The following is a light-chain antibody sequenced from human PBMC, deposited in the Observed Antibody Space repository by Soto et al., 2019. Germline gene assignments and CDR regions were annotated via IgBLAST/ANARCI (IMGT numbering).Light chain of an antibody. J-gene: IGKJ1*01. CDR1: QSISSW. CDR2: DAS. V-gene: IGKV1-5*01. CDR3: QQYSTFPRT. Sequence: DIPMPQSPSTLSASVGDRVTITCRASQSISSWLAWYQQKPGKAPKLLIYDASTLESGVPSRFSGSGSGTEFTLTITNLQPDDFATFYCQQYSTFPRTFGQGTKVDI.